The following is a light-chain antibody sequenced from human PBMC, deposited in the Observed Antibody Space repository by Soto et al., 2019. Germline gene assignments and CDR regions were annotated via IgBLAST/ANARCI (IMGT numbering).Light chain of an antibody. J-gene: IGKJ5*01. CDR2: RTS. Sequence: VLTQSPATLSVSPGERATLSCRASQSISSNLAWYQQKPGQAPRLLMFRTSSRATGFPARFSGSGSGTEFNLTINRLESEDFAVYFCQQYGASPITFGQGTGLEIK. CDR3: QQYGASPIT. CDR1: QSISSN. V-gene: IGKV3-15*01.